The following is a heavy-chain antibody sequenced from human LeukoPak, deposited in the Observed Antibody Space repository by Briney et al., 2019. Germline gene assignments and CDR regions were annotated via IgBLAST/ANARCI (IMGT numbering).Heavy chain of an antibody. CDR3: ARDSIVGAGWDAFDI. V-gene: IGHV4-4*07. J-gene: IGHJ3*02. CDR2: IYTSGST. Sequence: PSETLSLTCTVSGGSISSYYWSWIRQPAGKELEWIGRIYTSGSTNYNPSLKSRVTMSVDTSKNQFSLKLSSVTAADTAVYYCARDSIVGAGWDAFDIWGQGRMVTVSS. D-gene: IGHD1-26*01. CDR1: GGSISSYY.